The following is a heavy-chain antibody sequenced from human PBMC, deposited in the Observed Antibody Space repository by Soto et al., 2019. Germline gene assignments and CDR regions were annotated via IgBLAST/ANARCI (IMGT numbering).Heavy chain of an antibody. CDR3: ARRYKWLRLSYYYYYMDV. J-gene: IGHJ6*03. D-gene: IGHD5-12*01. CDR1: GYTFPSYD. V-gene: IGHV1-8*01. CDR2: MNPNSGNT. Sequence: GASVKVSCKASGYTFPSYDINWVRQATGQRLEWMGWMNPNSGNTGYAQKFQGRVTVTRNTSISTAYMELSSLRSEDTAVYYCARRYKWLRLSYYYYYMDVWGKGTTVTVSS.